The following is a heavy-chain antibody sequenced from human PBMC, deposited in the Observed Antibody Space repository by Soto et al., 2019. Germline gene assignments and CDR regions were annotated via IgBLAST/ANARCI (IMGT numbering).Heavy chain of an antibody. CDR3: AKAPTIFGVVISY. CDR2: ISGSGGST. D-gene: IGHD3-3*01. J-gene: IGHJ4*02. V-gene: IGHV3-23*01. CDR1: GFTFSSYA. Sequence: GESLKISCAASGFTFSSYAMSWVRQAPGKGLEWVSAISGSGGSTYYADSVKGRFTISRDNSKNTLYLQMNSLRAEDTAVYYCAKAPTIFGVVISYWGQGTLVTVSS.